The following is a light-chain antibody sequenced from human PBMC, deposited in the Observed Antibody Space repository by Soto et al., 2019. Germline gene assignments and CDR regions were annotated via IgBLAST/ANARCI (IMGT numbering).Light chain of an antibody. CDR1: QSISSW. Sequence: DIQMPQSPSTLSASVGDRVTITCGASQSISSWLAWYQQKPGKAPKLLIYKASSLESGVPSRFSGSGSGTEFTLTISSLQPDDFATYYCQQYNSYSTTFGQGAKVDIK. CDR2: KAS. CDR3: QQYNSYSTT. V-gene: IGKV1-5*03. J-gene: IGKJ1*01.